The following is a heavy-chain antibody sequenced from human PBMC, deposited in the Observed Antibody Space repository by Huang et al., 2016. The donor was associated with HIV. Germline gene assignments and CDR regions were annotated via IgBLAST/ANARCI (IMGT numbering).Heavy chain of an antibody. Sequence: QVQLVQSGDEVKKPGSSVKVSCKTSGGSFSNYGVSWVRQAPGQGLEWMGGIIPMLGRPNYSQKFQGRVTIAADESTTTGYMELSSLRSDDTAVYFCARGPASGSNYYYYMIDWGAGTTVTVSS. CDR3: ARGPASGSNYYYYMID. CDR2: IIPMLGRP. CDR1: GGSFSNYG. J-gene: IGHJ6*03. V-gene: IGHV1-69*13. D-gene: IGHD6-13*01.